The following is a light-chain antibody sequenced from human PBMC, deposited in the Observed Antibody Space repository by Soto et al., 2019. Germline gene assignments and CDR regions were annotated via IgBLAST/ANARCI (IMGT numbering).Light chain of an antibody. CDR2: EVS. CDR3: SSYTSTSRV. CDR1: SSDIGANIY. J-gene: IGLJ2*01. Sequence: QSALTQPASVSGSPGQSITISCTGTSSDIGANIYVSWYQQHPGKAPKLLIHEVSNRPSVVSNRFSGSKSGNTASLIISGLQAEDEADYYCSSYTSTSRVFGGGTKLTVL. V-gene: IGLV2-14*01.